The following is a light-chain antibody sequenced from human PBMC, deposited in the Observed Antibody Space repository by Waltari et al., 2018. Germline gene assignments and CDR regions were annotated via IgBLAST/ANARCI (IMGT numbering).Light chain of an antibody. Sequence: EIVLTQSPATLSLSPGESATLSCRARQSVNTYLAWYQQKPGQAPRLLIYDASNRATGIPARFVGSVSETDFTLTIGSLEAEDFAVYYCQVRSNCPGCSFGGGTKVDIK. V-gene: IGKV3-11*01. CDR2: DAS. CDR3: QVRSNCPGCS. CDR1: QSVNTY. J-gene: IGKJ4*01.